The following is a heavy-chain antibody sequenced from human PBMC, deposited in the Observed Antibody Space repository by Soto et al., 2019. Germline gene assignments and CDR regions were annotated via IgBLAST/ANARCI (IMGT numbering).Heavy chain of an antibody. J-gene: IGHJ5*02. CDR3: ARDGDKTTYDFWSGYYTGIGGWFDL. V-gene: IGHV3-11*01. CDR2: ISSSGSTI. Sequence: QVQLVESGGGLVKPGGSLRLSCAASGFTFSDYYMSWISQAPGKGLEWVSYISSSGSTIYYADSVKGRFTISRDNAKNSLYLHMNSLSAEDTAVYYCARDGDKTTYDFWSGYYTGIGGWFDLWGQGTLVTVSS. CDR1: GFTFSDYY. D-gene: IGHD3-3*01.